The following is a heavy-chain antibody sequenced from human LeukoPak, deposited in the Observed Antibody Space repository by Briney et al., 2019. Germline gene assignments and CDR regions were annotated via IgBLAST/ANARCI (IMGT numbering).Heavy chain of an antibody. CDR2: IYYSGST. Sequence: SETLSLTCTVSGGSISSYYWSWIRQPPGKGLEWIGYIYYSGSTNYNPSLKSRVTISVDTSKNQFSLKLSSVTAADTAVYYCASYDILTGYCGYWGQGTLVTVSS. V-gene: IGHV4-59*01. D-gene: IGHD3-9*01. CDR3: ASYDILTGYCGY. J-gene: IGHJ4*02. CDR1: GGSISSYY.